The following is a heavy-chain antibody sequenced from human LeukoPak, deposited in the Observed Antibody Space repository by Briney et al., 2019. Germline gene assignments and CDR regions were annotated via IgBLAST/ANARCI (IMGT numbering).Heavy chain of an antibody. CDR3: AREGPSTTVTTYDS. Sequence: GGSLRLSCAASGFTFSSYSMNWVRQAPGKGLEWVSYISSSSSTIYYADSVKGRFTISRDNARNSLYLQMNSLRAEDTAVYYCAREGPSTTVTTYDSWGQGTLVTVSS. CDR1: GFTFSSYS. V-gene: IGHV3-48*04. D-gene: IGHD4-17*01. J-gene: IGHJ4*02. CDR2: ISSSSSTI.